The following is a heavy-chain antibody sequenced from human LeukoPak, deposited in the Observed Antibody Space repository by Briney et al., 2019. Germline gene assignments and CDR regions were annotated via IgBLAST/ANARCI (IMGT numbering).Heavy chain of an antibody. CDR2: IGTSSTTI. J-gene: IGHJ6*03. CDR1: GFTFSSYT. V-gene: IGHV3-48*01. Sequence: GGSLRLSCAASGFTFSSYTMNWVRQPPGKGLEWVSNIGTSSTTIYYADSVKGRFTISRDNAKNSLYLQMNSLRADDTAVYYCARFTAGGSYYYYMDVWGKGTTVTVSS. D-gene: IGHD6-25*01. CDR3: ARFTAGGSYYYYMDV.